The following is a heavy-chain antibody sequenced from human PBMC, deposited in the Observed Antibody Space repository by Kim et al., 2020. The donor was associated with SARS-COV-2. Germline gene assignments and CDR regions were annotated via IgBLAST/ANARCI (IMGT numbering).Heavy chain of an antibody. J-gene: IGHJ6*02. V-gene: IGHV4-39*01. CDR1: GGSISSSSYY. CDR2: IYYSGST. D-gene: IGHD4-17*01. Sequence: SETLSLTCTVSGGSISSSSYYWGWIRQPPGLGLVWIGSIYYSGSTYYNPSLKSRVTISVDTSKNQFSLKLSSVTAADTAVYYCARDVKEDGDYGRLNYYYYGMDVWGQGTTVTVSS. CDR3: ARDVKEDGDYGRLNYYYYGMDV.